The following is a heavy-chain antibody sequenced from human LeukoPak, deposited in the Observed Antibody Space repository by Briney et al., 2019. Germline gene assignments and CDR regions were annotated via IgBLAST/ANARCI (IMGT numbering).Heavy chain of an antibody. J-gene: IGHJ5*02. D-gene: IGHD6-13*01. CDR1: GGSISSYY. Sequence: SETLSLTCTVSGGSISSYYWSWIRQPPGKGLERIGYIYYSGSTNYNPSLKSRVTISVDTSKNQFSLKLSSVTAADTAVYYCARGTGVAAAGWFDPWGQGTLVTVSS. CDR3: ARGTGVAAAGWFDP. V-gene: IGHV4-59*01. CDR2: IYYSGST.